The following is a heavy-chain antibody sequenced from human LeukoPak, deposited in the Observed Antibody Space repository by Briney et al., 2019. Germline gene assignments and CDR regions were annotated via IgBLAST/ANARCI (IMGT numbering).Heavy chain of an antibody. D-gene: IGHD3-22*01. V-gene: IGHV3-23*01. CDR3: AVDWYDSSGYGTFDY. Sequence: GGSLRLSCAASGFSFSIYGMSWVRQGPGKWLEWVSSIIDSGGKTDYADCVNGRFTISRDNSKNTLYLQMHSLRAEDTAVYYCAVDWYDSSGYGTFDYWGQGTLVTVSS. CDR1: GFSFSIYG. J-gene: IGHJ4*02. CDR2: IIDSGGKT.